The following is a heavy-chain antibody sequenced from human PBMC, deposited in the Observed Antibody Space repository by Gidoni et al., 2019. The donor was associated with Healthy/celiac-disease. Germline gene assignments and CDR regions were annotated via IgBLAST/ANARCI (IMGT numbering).Heavy chain of an antibody. Sequence: EVQLVESGGGLVQPGGSLRLSCAASGFTFSSYWMSWVRQAPGKGLAWVANIKQDGSEKYYVDSVKGRFTISRDNAKNSLYLQMNSLRAEDTAVYYCARDFPAVYYYDSSGYNAFDIWGQGTMVTVSS. V-gene: IGHV3-7*01. CDR3: ARDFPAVYYYDSSGYNAFDI. J-gene: IGHJ3*02. CDR1: GFTFSSYW. CDR2: IKQDGSEK. D-gene: IGHD3-22*01.